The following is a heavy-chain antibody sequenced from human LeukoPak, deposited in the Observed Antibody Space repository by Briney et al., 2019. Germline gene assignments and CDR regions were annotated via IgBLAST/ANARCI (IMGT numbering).Heavy chain of an antibody. CDR2: IYYSGRT. J-gene: IGHJ4*02. D-gene: IGHD2-21*01. CDR3: ARHVAGGDLWGPDY. CDR1: GGSISSGDNY. Sequence: SETLSLTCTVSGGSISSGDNYWGWIRQPPGKGLEWIGYIYYSGRTYYNPSLKSRVTISVDTSKNQFSLKLRSVTASDTAVYYCARHVAGGDLWGPDYWGQGTLVTVSS. V-gene: IGHV4-30-4*01.